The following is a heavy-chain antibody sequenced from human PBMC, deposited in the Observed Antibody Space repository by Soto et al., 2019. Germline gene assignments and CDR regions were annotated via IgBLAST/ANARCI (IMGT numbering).Heavy chain of an antibody. CDR2: LSGGGANT. V-gene: IGHV3-23*01. CDR1: GFTFNTYS. CDR3: ARWDGYGDE. D-gene: IGHD5-12*01. J-gene: IGHJ4*02. Sequence: EVQLLESGGGLVQPGGSLRLSCAASGFTFNTYSMAWVRQAPGKGLAWISGLSGGGANTFYADSVRGRFTISVDHSRNTVYLQMNSLRVEDTAVYYCARWDGYGDEWGQGTLVTVSS.